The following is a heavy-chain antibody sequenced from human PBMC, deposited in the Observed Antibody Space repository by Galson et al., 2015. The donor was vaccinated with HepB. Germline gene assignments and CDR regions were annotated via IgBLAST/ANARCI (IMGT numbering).Heavy chain of an antibody. D-gene: IGHD6-19*01. CDR2: IGSGGDLR. CDR1: GFTFSGYA. V-gene: IGHV3-23*01. CDR3: AKDGVADSGWSSDY. J-gene: IGHJ4*02. Sequence: SCAASGFTFSGYAMSWVRRAPGKGLQWLSIIGSGGDLRRYAHSVKGRFTISRDNSKSALYLQMNSLTADDTAVYYCAKDGVADSGWSSDYWGQGTLVTVSS.